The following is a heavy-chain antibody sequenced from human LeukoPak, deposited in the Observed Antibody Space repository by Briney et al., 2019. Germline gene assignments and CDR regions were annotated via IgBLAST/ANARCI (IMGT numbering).Heavy chain of an antibody. D-gene: IGHD1-26*01. CDR3: ARARSGKWGFDY. J-gene: IGHJ4*02. CDR1: GFTFSRYG. CDR2: ISYDASNK. V-gene: IGHV3-30*03. Sequence: GGSLRLSCAASGFTFSRYGMHWVRQTPGKGLEWVAVISYDASNKYYADSVKGRFTISRDNSKNTLYLQMNSLRAEDTAVYYCARARSGKWGFDYWGQGTLVTVSS.